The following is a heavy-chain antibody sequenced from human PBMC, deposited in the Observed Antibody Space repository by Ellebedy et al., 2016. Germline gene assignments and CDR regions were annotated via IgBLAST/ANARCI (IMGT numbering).Heavy chain of an antibody. D-gene: IGHD4-23*01. V-gene: IGHV3-11*01. CDR3: ARNNYGGSRDAFDI. CDR2: ISSSGSTI. CDR1: GFTFSDYY. J-gene: IGHJ3*02. Sequence: GESLKISCAASGFTFSDYYMSWIRQAPGKGLEWVSYISSSGSTIYYADSVKGRFTISRDNAKNSLYLQVNSLRAEDTAVYYCARNNYGGSRDAFDIWGQGTMVTVSS.